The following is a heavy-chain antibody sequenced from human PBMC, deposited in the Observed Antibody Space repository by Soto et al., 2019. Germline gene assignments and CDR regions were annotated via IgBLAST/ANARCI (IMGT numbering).Heavy chain of an antibody. CDR3: ARGRNSFDY. CDR2: TRNKAHSYTT. CDR1: GFTFSDYF. J-gene: IGHJ4*02. Sequence: GGSLRLSCAASGFTFSDYFMDWVRQAPGKGLEWVGRTRNKAHSYTTEYAASVKGRFTISRDDSKNSLYLQMNSLNTEDTAVYYCARGRNSFDYWGQGILVTVSS. V-gene: IGHV3-72*01.